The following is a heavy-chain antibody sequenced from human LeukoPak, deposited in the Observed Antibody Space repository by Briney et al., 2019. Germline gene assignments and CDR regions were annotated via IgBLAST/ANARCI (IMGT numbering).Heavy chain of an antibody. V-gene: IGHV4-61*01. CDR3: ARVGISTGPDY. D-gene: IGHD3-10*01. CDR1: GGSVSSATYY. J-gene: IGHJ4*02. Sequence: SETLSLTCTVSGGSVSSATYYWSWIRQPPRKGLEWIGYIHYSGSTNYNPSLRSRVTISVDTSKNQFSLKLSAVTAADTAVYYCARVGISTGPDYWGQGTLVTVSS. CDR2: IHYSGST.